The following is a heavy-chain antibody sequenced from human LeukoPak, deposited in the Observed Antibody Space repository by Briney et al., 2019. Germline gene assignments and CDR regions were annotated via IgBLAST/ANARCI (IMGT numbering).Heavy chain of an antibody. Sequence: PGRSLRLSCAASGFTFDDYAMHWVRQAPGKGLEWVSGISWNSGSIGYADSAKGRFTISRDNAKNSLYLQMNSLRAEDTALYYCATAMVSYWGQGTLVTVSS. D-gene: IGHD3-22*01. CDR3: ATAMVSY. J-gene: IGHJ4*02. CDR2: ISWNSGSI. CDR1: GFTFDDYA. V-gene: IGHV3-9*01.